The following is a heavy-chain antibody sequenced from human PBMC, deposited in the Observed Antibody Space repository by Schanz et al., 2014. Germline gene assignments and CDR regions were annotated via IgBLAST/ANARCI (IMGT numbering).Heavy chain of an antibody. V-gene: IGHV3-33*06. CDR2: ISGAGGST. CDR1: GFSFDNYG. J-gene: IGHJ4*02. CDR3: AKGKDSPYYFDD. D-gene: IGHD2-15*01. Sequence: QVQLVESGGGVVQPGRSLRLSCAASGFSFDNYGMHWVRQAPGKGLEWVAGISGAGGSTYYVDSVKGRFTISRDNSRNTMYLQMTGLRAEDTAIYYCAKGKDSPYYFDDWGQGTLVTVSS.